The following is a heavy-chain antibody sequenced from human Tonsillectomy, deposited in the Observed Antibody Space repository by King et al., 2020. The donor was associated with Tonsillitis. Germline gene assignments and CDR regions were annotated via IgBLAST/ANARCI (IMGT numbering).Heavy chain of an antibody. J-gene: IGHJ4*02. V-gene: IGHV1-69*04. CDR1: GGTFSSHA. CDR3: ARGLYDSSGFTLGF. Sequence: VQLVQAGAEVKKPGSSVKVSCKASGGTFSSHAITWLRQAPGQGFEWMGRSIPIIGIGNYAKKFQGRVTITADESTTTVYMELSSLRSEDTAVYYCARGLYDSSGFTLGFWGQGTLVTVSS. D-gene: IGHD3-22*01. CDR2: SIPIIGIG.